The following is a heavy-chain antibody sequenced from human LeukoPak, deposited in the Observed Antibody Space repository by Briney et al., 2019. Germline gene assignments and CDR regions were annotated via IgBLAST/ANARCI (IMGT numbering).Heavy chain of an antibody. D-gene: IGHD3-22*01. Sequence: PGGSLRPSCAASGFTFSSYAMSWVRQAPGKGLEWVSAISGSGGSTYYADSVKGRFTISRDNSKNTLYLQMNSLRAEDTAVYYCAKTPSDYYDSSGYYSIGYWGQGTLVTVSS. V-gene: IGHV3-23*01. J-gene: IGHJ4*02. CDR1: GFTFSSYA. CDR3: AKTPSDYYDSSGYYSIGY. CDR2: ISGSGGST.